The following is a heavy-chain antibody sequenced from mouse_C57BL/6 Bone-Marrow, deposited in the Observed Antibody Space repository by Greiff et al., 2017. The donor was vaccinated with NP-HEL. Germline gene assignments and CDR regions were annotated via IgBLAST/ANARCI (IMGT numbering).Heavy chain of an antibody. Sequence: QVQLQQPGAELARPGASVKLSCKASGYTFTSYGISWVKQRTGQGLEWIGEIYPRSGNTYYNEKFKGKATLTADKSSSTAYMELRSLTSEDSAVYFCARLTTVVITRYFDVWGRGTTVTVSS. CDR3: ARLTTVVITRYFDV. D-gene: IGHD1-1*01. CDR2: IYPRSGNT. J-gene: IGHJ1*03. V-gene: IGHV1-81*01. CDR1: GYTFTSYG.